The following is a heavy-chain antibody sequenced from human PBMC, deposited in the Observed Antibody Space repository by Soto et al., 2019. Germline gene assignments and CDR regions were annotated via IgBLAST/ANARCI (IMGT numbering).Heavy chain of an antibody. Sequence: PSETLSLTCTVSGGSISGHSWIWIRQPAGRGLEWIGHIYPSGSTSYNPSLRSRVTMSLDTSNNQIFLNLTSVTAADTAVFYCVRGRSYSVYDFWGPGILVTVSS. D-gene: IGHD5-12*01. V-gene: IGHV4-4*07. CDR1: GGSISGHS. J-gene: IGHJ4*02. CDR3: VRGRSYSVYDF. CDR2: IYPSGST.